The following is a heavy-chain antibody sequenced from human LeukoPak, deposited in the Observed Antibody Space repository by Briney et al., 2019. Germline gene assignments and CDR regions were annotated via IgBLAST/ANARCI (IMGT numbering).Heavy chain of an antibody. J-gene: IGHJ6*03. Sequence: GGTLRLSCAASGFTFSSYGMSWVRQAPGKGLKWVSAISGSGGSTYYADSVKGRFTISRDNSKNTLYLQMNSLRAEDTAVYYCARDQSSGRENYYYYYYMDVWGKGTTVTVSS. CDR1: GFTFSSYG. CDR2: ISGSGGST. D-gene: IGHD6-19*01. CDR3: ARDQSSGRENYYYYYYMDV. V-gene: IGHV3-23*01.